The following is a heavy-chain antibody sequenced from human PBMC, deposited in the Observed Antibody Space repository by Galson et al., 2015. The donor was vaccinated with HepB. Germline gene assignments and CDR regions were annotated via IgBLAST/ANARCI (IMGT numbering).Heavy chain of an antibody. V-gene: IGHV3-21*01. CDR3: ARAVGWGLDY. Sequence: SLRLSCAASGFTFSSYSMNWVRQAPGKGLEWVSSISSSSSYIYYADSVKGRFTISRDNAKNSLYLQMNCLRAEDTAVYYCARAVGWGLDYWGQGTLVTVSS. D-gene: IGHD7-27*01. CDR2: ISSSSSYI. CDR1: GFTFSSYS. J-gene: IGHJ4*02.